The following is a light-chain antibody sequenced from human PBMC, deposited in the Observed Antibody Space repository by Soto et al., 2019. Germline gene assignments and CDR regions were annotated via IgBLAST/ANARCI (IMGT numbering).Light chain of an antibody. CDR1: NSDIGNYDF. J-gene: IGLJ1*01. CDR3: SSYTSTSSFYA. CDR2: DVS. V-gene: IGLV2-14*03. Sequence: QSVLTQPASVSGSPGQSITISCTGANSDIGNYDFVSWYRQHPGEAPKVLIFDVSNRPSGISNRFSGSKSGNTASLTIYGLQAEDEADYFCSSYTSTSSFYAFVTGTKVTVL.